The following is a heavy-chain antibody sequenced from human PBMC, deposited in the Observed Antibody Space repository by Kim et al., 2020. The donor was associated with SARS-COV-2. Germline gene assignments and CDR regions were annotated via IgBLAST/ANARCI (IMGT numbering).Heavy chain of an antibody. Sequence: YNPSHKSRVTISVDTSKNQFSLKLSSVTAADTAVYYCAVDRSSYGFFDYWGQGTLVTVSS. D-gene: IGHD5-18*01. J-gene: IGHJ4*02. CDR3: AVDRSSYGFFDY. V-gene: IGHV4-4*09.